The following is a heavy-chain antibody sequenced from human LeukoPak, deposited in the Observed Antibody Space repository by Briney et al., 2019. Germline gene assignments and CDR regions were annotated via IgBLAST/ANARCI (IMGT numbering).Heavy chain of an antibody. CDR3: ARHRDIDGMDV. J-gene: IGHJ6*02. Sequence: SETLSLTCTVSGVSISTYYWSWIRQPPGKGLEWIGYIYYSGSTNYNPSLKSRVTISVDTSKNQFSLKLTSVTAADTAVYYCARHRDIDGMDVWGQGTTVTVSS. D-gene: IGHD5-12*01. CDR1: GVSISTYY. CDR2: IYYSGST. V-gene: IGHV4-59*01.